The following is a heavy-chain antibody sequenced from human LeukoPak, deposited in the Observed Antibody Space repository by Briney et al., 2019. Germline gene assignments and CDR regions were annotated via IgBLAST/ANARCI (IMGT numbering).Heavy chain of an antibody. Sequence: PSETLSLTCTVSGGSISSYYWSWIRQPPGKGLEWIGYIYYSGSTNYNPSLKSRVTISVDTSKNQFSLKLSSVTAADTAVYYCARAGGSGSYQTPHFDHWGQGTLVTVSS. CDR3: ARAGGSGSYQTPHFDH. CDR2: IYYSGST. V-gene: IGHV4-59*01. CDR1: GGSISSYY. J-gene: IGHJ4*02. D-gene: IGHD1-26*01.